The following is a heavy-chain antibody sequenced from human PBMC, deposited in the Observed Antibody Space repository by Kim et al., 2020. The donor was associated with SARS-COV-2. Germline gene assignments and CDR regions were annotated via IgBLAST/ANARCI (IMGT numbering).Heavy chain of an antibody. CDR2: IKQDGSEK. Sequence: GGSLRLSCAASGFTFSSYWMSWVRQAPGKGLEWVANIKQDGSEKYYVDSVKGRFTISRDNAKNSLYLQMNSLRAEDTAVYYCARVHGRPPFLYYYDSSGRGAFDIWGQGTMVTVSS. CDR3: ARVHGRPPFLYYYDSSGRGAFDI. D-gene: IGHD3-22*01. V-gene: IGHV3-7*05. CDR1: GFTFSSYW. J-gene: IGHJ3*02.